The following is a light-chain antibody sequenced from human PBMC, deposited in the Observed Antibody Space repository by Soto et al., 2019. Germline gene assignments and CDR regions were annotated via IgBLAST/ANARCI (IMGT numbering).Light chain of an antibody. V-gene: IGLV2-14*03. CDR2: DVS. J-gene: IGLJ2*01. CDR1: SSDIGGYDY. Sequence: QSALTQPASVSGSPGQSITISCTGTSSDIGGYDYVSWYQQHPGKAPKLMIYDVSHRPSGVSDRFSGSKSGNTASLSISGRQVDDEADYYCSSYTSSITLIFGGGTQLTVL. CDR3: SSYTSSITLI.